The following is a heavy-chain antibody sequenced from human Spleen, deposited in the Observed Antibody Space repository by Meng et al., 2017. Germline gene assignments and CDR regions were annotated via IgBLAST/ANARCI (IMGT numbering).Heavy chain of an antibody. CDR2: INPNSGGT. J-gene: IGHJ4*02. D-gene: IGHD3-22*01. CDR3: ARGPPPYDSSGYYWGVGVYYFDY. V-gene: IGHV1-2*02. CDR1: GYTFNGYY. Sequence: ASVKVSCKASGYTFNGYYIHWVRQAPGQRLEWVGWINPNSGGTEFGQKFQGRVAVTWDTSFSTAYMELTRLTSDDTAVYYCARGPPPYDSSGYYWGVGVYYFDYWGQGTLVTVSS.